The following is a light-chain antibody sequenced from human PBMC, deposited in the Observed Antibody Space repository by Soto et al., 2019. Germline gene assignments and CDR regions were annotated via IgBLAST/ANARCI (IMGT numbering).Light chain of an antibody. Sequence: SYVMTQPPSVSVAPGQTAKISCGGSNIGSKSVHWYQQKPGQAPVLVIYDDSDRPSGIPDRFSGSNSGNTATVTISSVEAGDEADYYCQVWDNVSDHWVFGGGTKLTVL. CDR2: DDS. CDR3: QVWDNVSDHWV. J-gene: IGLJ3*02. CDR1: NIGSKS. V-gene: IGLV3-21*02.